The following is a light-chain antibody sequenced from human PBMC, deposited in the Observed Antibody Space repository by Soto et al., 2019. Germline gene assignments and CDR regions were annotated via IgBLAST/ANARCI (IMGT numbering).Light chain of an antibody. V-gene: IGKV1-33*01. CDR1: QDIKYY. CDR2: DAS. J-gene: IGKJ4*01. CDR3: QQYENVPLT. Sequence: DIQMTQSPSSLSASVGDRVTITWPASQDIKYYLNWYQNRPGKDPELLIYDASNLEAGVPSRFSGSGSGTDFNFTISRLQTEDIATYECQQYENVPLTGGGGTKGEIK.